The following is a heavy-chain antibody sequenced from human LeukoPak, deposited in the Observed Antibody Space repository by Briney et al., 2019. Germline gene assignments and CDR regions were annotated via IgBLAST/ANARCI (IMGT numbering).Heavy chain of an antibody. D-gene: IGHD3-3*01. Sequence: GGSLILSCAASGFTFSSYAMSWVRQAPGKGLEWVSAISGSGGSTYYADSVKGRFTISRDNSKNTLYLQMNSLRAEDTAVYYCAKSDQGGFWSGYLDYFDYWGQGTLVTVSS. CDR2: ISGSGGST. CDR3: AKSDQGGFWSGYLDYFDY. CDR1: GFTFSSYA. V-gene: IGHV3-23*01. J-gene: IGHJ4*02.